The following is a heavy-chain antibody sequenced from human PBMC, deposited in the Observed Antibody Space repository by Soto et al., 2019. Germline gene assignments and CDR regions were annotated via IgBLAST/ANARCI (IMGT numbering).Heavy chain of an antibody. Sequence: ASVKVSCKASGYTFTSYGISWVRQAPGQGLEWMGWISAYNGNTNYAQKLQGRVTMTTDTSTSTAYMELRSLRSDDTAVYYCARDKSGYYTDWFDPWGQGTLVTAPQ. CDR2: ISAYNGNT. D-gene: IGHD3-3*01. CDR3: ARDKSGYYTDWFDP. J-gene: IGHJ5*02. CDR1: GYTFTSYG. V-gene: IGHV1-18*01.